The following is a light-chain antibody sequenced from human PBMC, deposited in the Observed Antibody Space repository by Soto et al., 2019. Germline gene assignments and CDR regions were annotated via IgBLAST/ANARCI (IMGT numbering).Light chain of an antibody. V-gene: IGKV1-16*02. CDR1: QGISNY. J-gene: IGKJ5*01. Sequence: DIQMTQSPSSLSASVGDRVTITCRASQGISNYLAWFQQKPGKAPKSLIYDASSLRSGVPSKFSGSGFGTDFTLTISSLQPEDFATYYFQQYNTYPITFGQGTRLEIK. CDR2: DAS. CDR3: QQYNTYPIT.